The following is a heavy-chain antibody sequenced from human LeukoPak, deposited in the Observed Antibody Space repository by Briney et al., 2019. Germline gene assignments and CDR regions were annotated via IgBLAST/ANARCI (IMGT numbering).Heavy chain of an antibody. D-gene: IGHD5-18*01. V-gene: IGHV4-61*09. CDR1: GASISSTSYC. Sequence: SETLSLTCTVSGASISSTSYCWGWIRQPAGKGLEWIGHIHTSGSTNYNPSLKSRVTISVDTSKKQFSLKLSSVTAADTAVYYCARSGYSYGADAVDIWGQGTMVTVSS. CDR3: ARSGYSYGADAVDI. CDR2: IHTSGST. J-gene: IGHJ3*02.